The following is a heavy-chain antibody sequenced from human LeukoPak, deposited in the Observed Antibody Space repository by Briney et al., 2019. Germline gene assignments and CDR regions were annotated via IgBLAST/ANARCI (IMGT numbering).Heavy chain of an antibody. CDR1: GYTFSGYY. CDR3: ARDRYGDGFAHLDY. V-gene: IGHV1-2*02. D-gene: IGHD5-24*01. Sequence: LVASVKVSCKTSGYTFSGYYIHWVRQAPGQGLEWMGWITPSDGTNYPQKFQGRVAITWDTSITTAYMDLTRLTSDDTAVYYCARDRYGDGFAHLDYWGQGALVTVSS. CDR2: ITPSDGT. J-gene: IGHJ4*02.